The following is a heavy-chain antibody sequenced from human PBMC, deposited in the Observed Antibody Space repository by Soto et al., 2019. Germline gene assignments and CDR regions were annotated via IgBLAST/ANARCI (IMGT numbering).Heavy chain of an antibody. D-gene: IGHD3-10*01. J-gene: IGHJ6*03. CDR2: IVVGSGNT. CDR1: GFTFTSSA. CDR3: AASKFAFYYGSGRDYYYMDV. Sequence: SVKVSCKASGFTFTSSAMQWVRQARGQRLEWIGWIVVGSGNTNYAQKFQERVTITRDLSTSTAYMELSSLRSEDTAVYYCAASKFAFYYGSGRDYYYMDVWGKGTTVTVSS. V-gene: IGHV1-58*02.